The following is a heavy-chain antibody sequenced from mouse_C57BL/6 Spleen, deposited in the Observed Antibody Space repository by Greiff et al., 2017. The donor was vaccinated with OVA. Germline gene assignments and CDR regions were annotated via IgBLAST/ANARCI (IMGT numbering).Heavy chain of an antibody. D-gene: IGHD1-1*01. J-gene: IGHJ3*01. Sequence: QVQLQQSGAELVRPGASVTLSCKASGYTFTDYEMHWVKQTPVHGLEWIGAIDPETGGTAYNQKFKGKSILTADKSYSTAYMELRSLTSEDAAVYYCTYYGRQYAYWGKGTLVTVSA. CDR3: TYYGRQYAY. CDR2: IDPETGGT. V-gene: IGHV1-15*01. CDR1: GYTFTDYE.